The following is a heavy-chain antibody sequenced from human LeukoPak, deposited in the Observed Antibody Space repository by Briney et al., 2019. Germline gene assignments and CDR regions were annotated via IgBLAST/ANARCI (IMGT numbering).Heavy chain of an antibody. D-gene: IGHD1-26*01. CDR3: ARGWELDP. CDR2: IQQDGSEK. CDR1: GFPFSRYW. J-gene: IGHJ5*02. V-gene: IGHV3-7*05. Sequence: QTGGSLRLSCAASGFPFSRYWLSWVRQAPGKGLEWVANIQQDGSEKYYVDSVKGRFTISRDNAKNSLYLQMNGLRVEDTAVYYCARGWELDPWGQGTLVTVSS.